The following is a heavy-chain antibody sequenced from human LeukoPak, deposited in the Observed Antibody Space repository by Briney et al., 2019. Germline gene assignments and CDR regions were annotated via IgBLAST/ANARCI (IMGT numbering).Heavy chain of an antibody. D-gene: IGHD3-16*01. CDR1: GFTFSGYG. CDR2: ISFDGSNK. CDR3: ARENGGAALDY. J-gene: IGHJ4*02. V-gene: IGHV3-30*03. Sequence: GGSLRLSCAASGFTFSGYGMYWVRQAPGKGPEWVAVISFDGSNKYYADSVKGRFIISRDNSKNTLSLQMNSLRAEDTAVYYCARENGGAALDYWGQGTLVTVSS.